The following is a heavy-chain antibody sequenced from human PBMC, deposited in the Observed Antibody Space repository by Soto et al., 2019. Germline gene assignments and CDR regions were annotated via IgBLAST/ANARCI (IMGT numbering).Heavy chain of an antibody. V-gene: IGHV3-48*03. Sequence: GGSLRLSCAASGFTFSSYEMNWARQAPGKGLEWVSYISTSGSTIYYADSVKSRFTISRDNAKDSLYLQMNSLRAEDTAIYYCARDGYCTSTSCYNPVWGQGTTVTVSS. CDR2: ISTSGSTI. J-gene: IGHJ6*02. CDR1: GFTFSSYE. CDR3: ARDGYCTSTSCYNPV. D-gene: IGHD2-2*02.